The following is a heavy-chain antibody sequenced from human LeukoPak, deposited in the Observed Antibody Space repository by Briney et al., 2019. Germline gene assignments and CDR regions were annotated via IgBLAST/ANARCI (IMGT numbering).Heavy chain of an antibody. Sequence: SETLSLTCTVSGGSISSSSYYWGWIRQPPGKGLEWIGSIYYSGSTYYNPSLKSRVTISVDTSKNQFSLKLSSVTAADAAVYYCARRGLLTVFGVDSSWYFDLWGRGTLVTVSS. CDR1: GGSISSSSYY. J-gene: IGHJ2*01. V-gene: IGHV4-39*01. CDR3: ARRGLLTVFGVDSSWYFDL. D-gene: IGHD3-3*01. CDR2: IYYSGST.